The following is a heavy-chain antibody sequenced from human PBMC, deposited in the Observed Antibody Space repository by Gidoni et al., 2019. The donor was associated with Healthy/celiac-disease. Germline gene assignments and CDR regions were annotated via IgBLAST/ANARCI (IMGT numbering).Heavy chain of an antibody. V-gene: IGHV3-21*01. J-gene: IGHJ4*02. Sequence: EVQLVESGGGLVKPGGSLRLSCAASGFTFSSYSLNWVRQAPGKGLAWVSSISSSSSYIYYADSVKGRFTISRDNAKNSLYLQMNSLRAEDTAVYYCARDKVEQKFDYWGQGTLVTVSS. D-gene: IGHD1-1*01. CDR1: GFTFSSYS. CDR3: ARDKVEQKFDY. CDR2: ISSSSSYI.